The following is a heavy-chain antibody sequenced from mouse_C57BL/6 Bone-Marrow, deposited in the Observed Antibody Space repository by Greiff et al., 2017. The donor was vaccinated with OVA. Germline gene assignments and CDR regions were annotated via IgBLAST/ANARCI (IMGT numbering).Heavy chain of an antibody. J-gene: IGHJ3*01. Sequence: QVQLQQPGAELVKPGASVKVSCKASGYTFTSYWMHWVKQRPGQGLEWIGMIHPNSGRTNYNEKFKSKATLTVDKSSSTAYMQLSSLTSEDSAVYYCASIGAYYYGSRGSWFAYWGQETLVTVSA. D-gene: IGHD1-1*01. CDR1: GYTFTSYW. CDR3: ASIGAYYYGSRGSWFAY. V-gene: IGHV1-64*01. CDR2: IHPNSGRT.